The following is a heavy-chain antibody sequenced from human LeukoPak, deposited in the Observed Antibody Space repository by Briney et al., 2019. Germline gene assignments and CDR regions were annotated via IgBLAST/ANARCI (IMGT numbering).Heavy chain of an antibody. CDR2: ISSSSSYI. J-gene: IGHJ6*03. D-gene: IGHD5-12*01. CDR3: ARDKLGGYVVGAGYYYYMDV. V-gene: IGHV3-21*01. CDR1: GFTFSSYS. Sequence: GGSLRLSCAASGFTFSSYSMNWVRQAPGKGLEWVSSISSSSSYIYYADSVKGRFTISRDNAKNSLYLQMNSLRAEDTAVYYCARDKLGGYVVGAGYYYYMDVWGKGTTVTVSS.